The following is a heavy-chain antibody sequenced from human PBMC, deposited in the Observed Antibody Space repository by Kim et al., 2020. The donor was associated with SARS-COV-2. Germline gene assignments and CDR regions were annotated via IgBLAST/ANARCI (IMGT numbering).Heavy chain of an antibody. J-gene: IGHJ5*02. CDR1: GYTFTSYY. CDR2: INPSGGST. Sequence: ASVKVSCKASGYTFTSYYMHWVRQAPGQGLEWMGIINPSGGSTSYAQKFQGRVTMTRDTSTSTVYMELSSLRSEDTAVYYCARDGPGEENSYYDFWSGYYNWFDPWGQGTLVTVSS. V-gene: IGHV1-46*01. D-gene: IGHD3-3*01. CDR3: ARDGPGEENSYYDFWSGYYNWFDP.